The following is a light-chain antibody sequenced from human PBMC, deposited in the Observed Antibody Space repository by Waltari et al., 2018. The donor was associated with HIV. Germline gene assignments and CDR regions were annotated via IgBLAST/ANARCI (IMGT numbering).Light chain of an antibody. CDR2: EVS. CDR1: SSDVWSYNL. Sequence: QSALTPPASVSGSPGQSITISCTGTSSDVWSYNLVSWYQQHPGKAPKLIIYEVSKRPSGVSNRFSGSKSGSTASLTISGLQPEDEADYCCCSYASTTDTYVVFGGGTKLTVL. CDR3: CSYASTTDTYVV. J-gene: IGLJ2*01. V-gene: IGLV2-23*02.